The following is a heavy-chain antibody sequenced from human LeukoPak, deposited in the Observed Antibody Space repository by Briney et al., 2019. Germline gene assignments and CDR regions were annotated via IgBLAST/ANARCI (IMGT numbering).Heavy chain of an antibody. Sequence: ASVKVSCKASGYTVTDYYFHWVRQAPGQGLEWMGWINPNSGGTNYAQKFQGRVTMTRDTSISTAYMELSRLRSDDTAVCYCARDGESRYNWNYDNWFDPWGQGTLVTVSS. CDR1: GYTVTDYY. V-gene: IGHV1-2*02. CDR3: ARDGESRYNWNYDNWFDP. J-gene: IGHJ5*02. CDR2: INPNSGGT. D-gene: IGHD1-7*01.